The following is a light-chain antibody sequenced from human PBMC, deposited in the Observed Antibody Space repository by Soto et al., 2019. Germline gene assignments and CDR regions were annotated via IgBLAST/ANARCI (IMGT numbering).Light chain of an antibody. Sequence: QSALTQPASVSGSPGQSIAISCTGTSSDVGAFNYVSWYQQHPGKAPKFMIFDVSSRPSGVSDRFSGSKSGNTASLTISGLQTEDEADYYCASYPTSSTYVFGTGTKVTVL. CDR3: ASYPTSSTYV. CDR1: SSDVGAFNY. J-gene: IGLJ1*01. CDR2: DVS. V-gene: IGLV2-14*03.